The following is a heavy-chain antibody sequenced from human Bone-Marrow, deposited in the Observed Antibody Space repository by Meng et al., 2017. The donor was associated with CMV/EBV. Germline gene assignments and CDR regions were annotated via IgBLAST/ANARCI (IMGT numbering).Heavy chain of an antibody. V-gene: IGHV1-2*02. Sequence: ASVKVSCKASGGTFSSYTISWVRQAPGQGLEWMGRINPNSGGTNYAQKFQGRVTMTRDTSISTAYMELSRLRSDDTAVYYCARDLGAGVKPTLAVDYWGQGTLVTVSS. J-gene: IGHJ4*02. CDR2: INPNSGGT. CDR1: GGTFSSYT. D-gene: IGHD3-10*01. CDR3: ARDLGAGVKPTLAVDY.